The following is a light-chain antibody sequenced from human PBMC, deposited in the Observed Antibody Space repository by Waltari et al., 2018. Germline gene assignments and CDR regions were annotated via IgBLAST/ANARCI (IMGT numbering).Light chain of an antibody. J-gene: IGKJ2*01. V-gene: IGKV2-30*02. Sequence: DVVMTKSQLSLPVTLGQPASISCRSSQSLGHSDGNIYLIWFQPRPGQSPRRVIYKVSSRDSGVPDRVSGSGSGTDFTLKISRVEAEDVGVYYCMQGTHWPYTLGQGTKLEIK. CDR3: MQGTHWPYT. CDR1: QSLGHSDGNIY. CDR2: KVS.